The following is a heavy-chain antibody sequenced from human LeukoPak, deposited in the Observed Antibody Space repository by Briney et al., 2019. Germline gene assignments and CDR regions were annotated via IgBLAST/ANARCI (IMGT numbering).Heavy chain of an antibody. Sequence: GGSLRLSCAAAGFTFRGFGMQWVRQAPGKGLEWVATIQYDGSDKYYADSVKGRFIISRDNSKNTLYFQINILRGDNTAVYFCAKDLRRLDSWGKGALVIVS. J-gene: IGHJ5*01. CDR1: GFTFRGFG. CDR3: AKDLRRLDS. CDR2: IQYDGSDK. D-gene: IGHD6-19*01. V-gene: IGHV3-30*02.